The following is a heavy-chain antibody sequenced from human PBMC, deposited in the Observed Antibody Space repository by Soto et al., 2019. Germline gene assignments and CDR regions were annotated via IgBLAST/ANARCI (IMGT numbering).Heavy chain of an antibody. CDR3: ASLSAFWSGYPGYYGMDV. CDR2: VYHTGRT. V-gene: IGHV4-61*01. Sequence: SETLSLTRTVSGGSFKSGSYSWSWIRQPPGKGLEWIGYVYHTGRTSYNPSLKSRVTISVDTSKNQFSLKLSSVTAADTAVYYCASLSAFWSGYPGYYGMDVWGQGTTVTVSS. CDR1: GGSFKSGSYS. D-gene: IGHD3-3*01. J-gene: IGHJ6*02.